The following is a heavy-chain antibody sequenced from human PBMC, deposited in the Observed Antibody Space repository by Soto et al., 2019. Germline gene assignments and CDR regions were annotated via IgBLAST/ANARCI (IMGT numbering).Heavy chain of an antibody. CDR3: ARVSGIPDY. CDR2: ISTYNGNT. Sequence: GASVKVSCKASGYTFTSYAISWVRQAPGQGLEWMGWISTYNGNTNYAQKLQDRVTMTTDTSTSTVYMELRSLRSDDTAVYYCARVSGIPDYWGQGTLVTVSS. D-gene: IGHD5-18*01. V-gene: IGHV1-18*04. CDR1: GYTFTSYA. J-gene: IGHJ4*02.